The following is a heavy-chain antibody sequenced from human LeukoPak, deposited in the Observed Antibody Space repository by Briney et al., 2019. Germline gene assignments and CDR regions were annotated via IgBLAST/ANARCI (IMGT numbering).Heavy chain of an antibody. CDR1: GFTFDDYG. V-gene: IGHV3-20*01. CDR2: INWNGGST. D-gene: IGHD6-13*01. Sequence: PGGSLGLSCAASGFTFDDYGMSWVRQAPGKGLEWVSGINWNGGSTGYADSVKGRFTISRDNAKNSLYLQMNSLRAEDTALYHCARDGVRGSSSWDAIDYWGQGTLVTVSS. J-gene: IGHJ4*02. CDR3: ARDGVRGSSSWDAIDY.